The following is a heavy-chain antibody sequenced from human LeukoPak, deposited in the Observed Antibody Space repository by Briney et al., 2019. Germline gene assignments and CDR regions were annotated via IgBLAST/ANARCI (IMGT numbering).Heavy chain of an antibody. Sequence: TGGSLRLPCAASGFTFSSYSMNWVRLAPGKGLEWVSYISESGSAIYYADSVKGRFTISRDNAKNSLYLQMNSLRAEDTAVYYCARDQYNYGYVSWFDPWGQGTLVTVSS. CDR1: GFTFSSYS. V-gene: IGHV3-48*04. J-gene: IGHJ5*02. CDR2: ISESGSAI. D-gene: IGHD5-18*01. CDR3: ARDQYNYGYVSWFDP.